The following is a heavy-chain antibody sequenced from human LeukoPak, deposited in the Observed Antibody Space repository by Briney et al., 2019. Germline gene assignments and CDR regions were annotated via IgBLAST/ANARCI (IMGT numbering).Heavy chain of an antibody. V-gene: IGHV3-7*05. J-gene: IGHJ4*02. CDR2: IKQDGSEN. Sequence: PGVSLRLSRAASGFTFSTHWMIGVRQAPGKGLVWVANIKQDGSENYYVDSVKGRFIISRDNAKNSLYLQMNSLRAEDTAVYYCANALGAHYFDSWGQGTLVTVSS. CDR1: GFTFSTHW. CDR3: ANALGAHYFDS. D-gene: IGHD1-26*01.